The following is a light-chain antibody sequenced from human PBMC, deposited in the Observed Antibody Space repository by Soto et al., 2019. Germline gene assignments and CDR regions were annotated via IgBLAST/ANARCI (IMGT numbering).Light chain of an antibody. J-gene: IGKJ5*01. CDR2: GAS. CDR1: QSVSSSY. Sequence: EIVLTQSPGTLSLSPGERATLSCRASQSVSSSYLAWYQQKPGQAPRLLIYGASSRATGIPDRFSGSGSGTDFTLTISRLEPEGFAVYYYQQYGSSPPVTFGQGTRLEIK. V-gene: IGKV3-20*01. CDR3: QQYGSSPPVT.